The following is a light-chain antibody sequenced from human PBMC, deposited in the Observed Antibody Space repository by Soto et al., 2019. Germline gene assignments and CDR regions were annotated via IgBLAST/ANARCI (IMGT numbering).Light chain of an antibody. Sequence: QSVLTQPPSASGSPGQSVTISCTGTSSDVGASNYVSWYQQHPAKAPKLMIYEVTKRPSGVPDRFSASKSGNTASLTVSGLQTEDEADYYCSSYAGSKNLVFGGGTQLTVL. CDR3: SSYAGSKNLV. CDR1: SSDVGASNY. V-gene: IGLV2-8*01. J-gene: IGLJ2*01. CDR2: EVT.